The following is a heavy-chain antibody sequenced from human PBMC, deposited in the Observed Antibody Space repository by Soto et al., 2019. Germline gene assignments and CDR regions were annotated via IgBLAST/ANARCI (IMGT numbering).Heavy chain of an antibody. CDR1: GGSISSYY. J-gene: IGHJ4*02. V-gene: IGHV4-59*01. CDR2: IYYSGST. CDR3: ARVWVYAFDY. D-gene: IGHD2-8*01. Sequence: QVQLQESGPGLVKPSETLSLTCTVSGGSISSYYWSWIRQPPGKGLEWIGYIYYSGSTNYNPSLKRRVTISVDTSKTQFALKLSSVPAADTAGYYCARVWVYAFDYWGQGTLGTVSA.